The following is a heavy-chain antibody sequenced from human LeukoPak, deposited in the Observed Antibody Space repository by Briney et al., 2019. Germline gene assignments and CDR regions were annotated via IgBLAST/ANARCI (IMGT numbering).Heavy chain of an antibody. CDR3: ARWYSSSWYDNWFDP. CDR1: GYTFTSYG. J-gene: IGHJ5*02. V-gene: IGHV1-18*01. Sequence: GASXXVXCKASGYTFTSYGISWVRQAPGQGLEWMGWISAYNVNTNYAQTLQSRVTMTTHTSTSTAYMELRSLRSDDTAVYYCARWYSSSWYDNWFDPCGQGTLVTVSS. CDR2: ISAYNVNT. D-gene: IGHD6-13*01.